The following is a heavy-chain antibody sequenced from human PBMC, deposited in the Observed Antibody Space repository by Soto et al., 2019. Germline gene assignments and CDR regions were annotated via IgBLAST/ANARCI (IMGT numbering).Heavy chain of an antibody. CDR1: GYTFTGYF. D-gene: IGHD3-3*01. CDR3: GRGWGTILAPLP. CDR2: INTNSGAT. J-gene: IGHJ5*02. Sequence: QVQLMQSGAEMKKPGASVKVSCKASGYTFTGYFMHWVRQAPGQGLEWMGWINTNSGATKYAHKFQGRVTMTRGTSISPAHRERIGLTSHDPAVYFSGRGWGTILAPLPWGQGTLVTGSS. V-gene: IGHV1-2*02.